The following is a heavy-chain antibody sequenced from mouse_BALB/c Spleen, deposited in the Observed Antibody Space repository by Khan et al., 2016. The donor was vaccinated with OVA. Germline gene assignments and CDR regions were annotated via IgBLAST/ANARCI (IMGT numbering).Heavy chain of an antibody. J-gene: IGHJ4*01. CDR2: INTYTGEP. Sequence: QIQLVQSGPELKKPGETVKISCKASGYTFTNYGMNWVKQTPGQGLKWMGWINTYTGEPTYVDDFKGRFAFSLETSASTAYLKINNLKNEETATYFCARPPYFSYVMVYWGQGTSVTGAS. CDR1: GYTFTNYG. V-gene: IGHV9-3-1*01. D-gene: IGHD2-10*01. CDR3: ARPPYFSYVMVY.